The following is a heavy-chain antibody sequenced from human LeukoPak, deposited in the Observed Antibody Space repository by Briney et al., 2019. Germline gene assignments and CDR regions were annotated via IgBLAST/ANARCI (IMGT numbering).Heavy chain of an antibody. CDR2: ISGYNGNT. V-gene: IGHV1-18*01. D-gene: IGHD6-13*01. CDR3: ARDSSSSWYGFLDS. J-gene: IGHJ4*02. CDR1: GYTFTRYG. Sequence: ASVTVSCTASGYTFTRYGVTWVRQAPGQGLEWMGWISGYNGNTNYAQKLQGRVTMTTDTSTNTAYMEVRGLRSDDTAVYYCARDSSSSWYGFLDSWGQGTLVTVSS.